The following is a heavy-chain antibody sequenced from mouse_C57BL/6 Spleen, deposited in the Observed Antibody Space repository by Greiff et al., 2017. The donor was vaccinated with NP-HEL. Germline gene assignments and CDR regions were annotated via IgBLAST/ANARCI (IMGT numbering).Heavy chain of an antibody. CDR1: GFSLTSYA. D-gene: IGHD3-2*02. J-gene: IGHJ2*01. V-gene: IGHV2-9-1*01. CDR2: IWPGGGT. Sequence: QVQLKESGPGLVAPSQSLSITCTVSGFSLTSYAISWVRQPPGKGLEWLGVIWPGGGTNYNSALKSRLSISKDNSKSQVFLKMNSLQTDDTARYYCARKGAAQAFFDYWGQGTTLTVSS. CDR3: ARKGAAQAFFDY.